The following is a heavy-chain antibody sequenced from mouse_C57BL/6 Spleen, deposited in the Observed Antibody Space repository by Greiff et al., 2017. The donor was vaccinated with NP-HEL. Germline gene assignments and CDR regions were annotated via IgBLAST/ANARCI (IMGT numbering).Heavy chain of an antibody. CDR2: IRSKSSNYAT. V-gene: IGHV10-3*01. CDR3: VRRYGSRDGGYFDV. CDR1: GFTFNTYA. J-gene: IGHJ1*03. D-gene: IGHD1-1*01. Sequence: DVKLVESGGGLVQPKGSLKLSCAASGFTFNTYAMHWVRQAPGKGLEWVARIRSKSSNYATYYADSVKDRFTISRDDSQSMLYLQMNTLKTEDTAMYYWVRRYGSRDGGYFDVWGTGTTVTVSS.